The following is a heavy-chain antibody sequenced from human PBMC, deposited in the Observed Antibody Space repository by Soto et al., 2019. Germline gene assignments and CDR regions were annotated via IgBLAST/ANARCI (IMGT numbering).Heavy chain of an antibody. Sequence: QVQLQESGPGLVKPSGTLSLTCAVSGGSISSSNWWSWVRQPPGKGLEWIGEIYHSGSTNYNPSLKRRVTISVDKSKNQFSLKLSSVTAADTAVYYCATEMSEVRIAARQFDYWGQGTLVTVSS. D-gene: IGHD6-6*01. J-gene: IGHJ4*02. CDR1: GGSISSSNW. CDR3: ATEMSEVRIAARQFDY. V-gene: IGHV4-4*02. CDR2: IYHSGST.